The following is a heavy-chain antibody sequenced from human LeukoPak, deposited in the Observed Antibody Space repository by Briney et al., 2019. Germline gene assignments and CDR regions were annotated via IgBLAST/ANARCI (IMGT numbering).Heavy chain of an antibody. CDR2: INPNSGDT. J-gene: IGHJ4*02. CDR3: ASPSFCSGSYYNS. CDR1: GYRFTAYY. Sequence: GASVKVSCRPSGYRFTAYYMHWVRQAPGQGLEWMGWINPNSGDTNSAQHFQGRVTMTRDTSMTTAYMELSRLGSDDTAVYYCASPSFCSGSYYNSWGQGTLVTVSS. V-gene: IGHV1-2*02. D-gene: IGHD3-10*02.